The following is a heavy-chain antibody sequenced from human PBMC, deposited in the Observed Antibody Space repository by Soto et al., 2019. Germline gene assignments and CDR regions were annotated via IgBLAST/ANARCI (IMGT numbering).Heavy chain of an antibody. CDR1: GFTFSSYG. CDR3: GRDSGGPYSDGYPRPYYGMDV. Sequence: QVQLVESGGGVVQPGRSLRLSCAASGFTFSSYGMHWVRQAPGKGLEWVAVIWYDGSNKYYADSVKGRFTISRDNSKNTLHLQMNSPRAEDTGVYYWGRDSGGPYSDGYPRPYYGMDVWGQGTTVTVS. J-gene: IGHJ6*02. V-gene: IGHV3-33*01. CDR2: IWYDGSNK. D-gene: IGHD5-18*01.